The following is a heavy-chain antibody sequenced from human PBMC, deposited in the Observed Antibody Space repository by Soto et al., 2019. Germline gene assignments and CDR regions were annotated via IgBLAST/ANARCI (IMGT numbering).Heavy chain of an antibody. CDR2: IYYSGST. CDR1: GGSISSYY. V-gene: IGHV4-59*01. J-gene: IGHJ4*02. D-gene: IGHD1-26*01. CDR3: VRDLKYGGTYYFTET. Sequence: SETLSLTCTVSGGSISSYYWSWIRQPPGKGLEWIGYIYYSGSTNYNPSLKSRVTISIDTSKNQFSLQLNSVTAADTAVYYCVRDLKYGGTYYFTETWGQGTLVTVSS.